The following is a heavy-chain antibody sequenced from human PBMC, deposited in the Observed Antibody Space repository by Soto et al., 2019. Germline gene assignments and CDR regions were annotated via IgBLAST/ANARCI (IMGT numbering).Heavy chain of an antibody. Sequence: GGSLRLSCAASGFTFSSYAMSWVRQAPGKGLEWVSAISGSGGSTYYADSVKGRFTISHDNSKNTLYLQMNSLRAEDTAVYYCAKDPAAAPKTNDAFDIWGQGTMVTVSS. V-gene: IGHV3-23*01. CDR3: AKDPAAAPKTNDAFDI. CDR2: ISGSGGST. J-gene: IGHJ3*02. CDR1: GFTFSSYA. D-gene: IGHD6-13*01.